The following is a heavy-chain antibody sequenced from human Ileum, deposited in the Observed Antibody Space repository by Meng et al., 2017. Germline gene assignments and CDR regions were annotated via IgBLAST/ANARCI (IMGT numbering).Heavy chain of an antibody. Sequence: QLQLQQWGAGLLKPSETRSLTCGVYGGSFSGYYWSWIRQPPGKGLEWIGEIDHSGGTNYNPSLKNRVTISVDTSNNRFSLKLSSVKAADTALYFCARRVGATPYAYNWLDPWGQGTLVTVSS. CDR3: ARRVGATPYAYNWLDP. V-gene: IGHV4-34*01. CDR1: GGSFSGYY. D-gene: IGHD1-26*01. J-gene: IGHJ5*02. CDR2: IDHSGGT.